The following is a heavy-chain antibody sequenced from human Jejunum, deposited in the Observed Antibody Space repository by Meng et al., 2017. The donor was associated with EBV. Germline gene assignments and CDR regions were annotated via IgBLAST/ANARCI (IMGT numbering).Heavy chain of an antibody. V-gene: IGHV3-74*01. CDR3: ARGNHGPDY. CDR2: IDSDGSNT. J-gene: IGHJ4*02. Sequence: VQLVESGGGLVQPGGSLRLSCAASGFSFSGYWMEWVRQAPGKGLGWVSRIDSDGSNTNYADSVKGRFTISRDNAKNTLYLQMNSLRPEDTAVYYCARGNHGPDYWGQGTLVTVSS. CDR1: GFSFSGYW. D-gene: IGHD1-14*01.